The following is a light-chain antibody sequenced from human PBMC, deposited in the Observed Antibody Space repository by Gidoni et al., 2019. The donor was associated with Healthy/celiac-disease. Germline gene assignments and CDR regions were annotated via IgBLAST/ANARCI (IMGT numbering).Light chain of an antibody. CDR1: QSVSSN. J-gene: IGKJ2*01. CDR2: GAS. CDR3: QQYNNWPLYT. Sequence: DIVMTQSPATLSVSPGERATLSCRARQSVSSNLAWYQQKPGQAPRLLIYGASTRATGIPARFSGSGSGTEFTLTISSLQSEDFAVYYCQQYNNWPLYTFXXXTKLEIK. V-gene: IGKV3-15*01.